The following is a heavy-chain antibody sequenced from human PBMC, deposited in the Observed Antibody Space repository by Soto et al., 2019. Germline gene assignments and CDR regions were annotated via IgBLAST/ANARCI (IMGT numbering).Heavy chain of an antibody. CDR1: GFTFSSYA. J-gene: IGHJ4*02. CDR3: ARASRGYSYGRNFDY. Sequence: GGSLSLSFAASGFTFSSYAMSWVRQAPGKGLEWVSAISGSGGSTYYADSVKGRFTISRDNSKNTLYLQMNSLRAEDTAVYYCARASRGYSYGRNFDYWGQGTLVTVSS. V-gene: IGHV3-23*01. D-gene: IGHD5-18*01. CDR2: ISGSGGST.